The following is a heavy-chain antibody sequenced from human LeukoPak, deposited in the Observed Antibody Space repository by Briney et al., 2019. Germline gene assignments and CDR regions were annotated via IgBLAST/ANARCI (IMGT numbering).Heavy chain of an antibody. J-gene: IGHJ5*02. Sequence: ASVKVSCKASGYTFTGYYMHWVRQAPGQGLEWMGWINPNSGSTNYAQKFQGRVTMTRDTSISTAYMELSRLRSDDTAVYYCARDLVDTAMIANWFDPWGQGTLVTVSS. CDR1: GYTFTGYY. D-gene: IGHD5-18*01. V-gene: IGHV1-2*02. CDR3: ARDLVDTAMIANWFDP. CDR2: INPNSGST.